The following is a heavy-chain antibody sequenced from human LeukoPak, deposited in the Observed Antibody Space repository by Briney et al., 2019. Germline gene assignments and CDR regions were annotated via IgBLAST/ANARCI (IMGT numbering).Heavy chain of an antibody. D-gene: IGHD3-22*01. CDR1: GYTFTSYG. CDR2: ISAYNGNS. CDR3: ARNMRSGYVDY. Sequence: ASVKVSCTASGYTFTSYGISWVRQAPGQGLEWMGWISAYNGNSNYAQKLQGRVTMTTDTSTSTAYMELRSLRSDDTAVYYCARNMRSGYVDYWGQGTLVTVSS. V-gene: IGHV1-18*01. J-gene: IGHJ4*02.